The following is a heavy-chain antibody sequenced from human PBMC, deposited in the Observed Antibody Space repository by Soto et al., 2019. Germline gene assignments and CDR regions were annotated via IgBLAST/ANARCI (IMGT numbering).Heavy chain of an antibody. J-gene: IGHJ5*02. CDR3: ARASGGNSGWGHWSDP. Sequence: PSETLSLTCTVSGGSISSSSYYWGWIRQPPGKGLEWIGSISHSGTTYYNPSLRSRVTISIDTSDNQFSLKLSSVTAADTAVYYCARASGGNSGWGHWSDPWGQGTLVTVS. D-gene: IGHD2-21*02. CDR1: GGSISSSSYY. CDR2: ISHSGTT. V-gene: IGHV4-39*07.